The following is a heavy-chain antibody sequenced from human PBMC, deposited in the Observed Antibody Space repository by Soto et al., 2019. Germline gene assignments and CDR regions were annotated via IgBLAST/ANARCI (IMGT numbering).Heavy chain of an antibody. V-gene: IGHV3-11*04. D-gene: IGHD6-13*01. Sequence: QVQLVESGGGLVQPGGSLRLSCAASGFTFGDYEMSWIRQAAGKGPEWVSFLSRSGNTIYYADSVKGRFSISRDNAENSLYLQMESLRPEDTAVYYCARERAIAATGLFYYWGQGTLVTVSS. CDR1: GFTFGDYE. J-gene: IGHJ4*02. CDR3: ARERAIAATGLFYY. CDR2: LSRSGNTI.